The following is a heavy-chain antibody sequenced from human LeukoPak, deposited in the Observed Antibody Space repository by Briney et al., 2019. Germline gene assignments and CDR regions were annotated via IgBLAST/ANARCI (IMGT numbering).Heavy chain of an antibody. CDR2: ISGDGGST. J-gene: IGHJ6*02. CDR3: AKDIDRYSGYGMDV. CDR1: GFTFYDYA. D-gene: IGHD1-1*01. Sequence: GSLRLSCAASGFTFYDYAMHWVRQAPGKGLEWVSLISGDGGSTYYADSVKGRFTISRDNSKNSLYLQMNSLRTEDTALYYCAKDIDRYSGYGMDVWGQGTTVTVSS. V-gene: IGHV3-43*02.